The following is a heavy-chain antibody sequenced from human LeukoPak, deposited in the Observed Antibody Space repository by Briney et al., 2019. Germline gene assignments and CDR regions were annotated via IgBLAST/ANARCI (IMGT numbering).Heavy chain of an antibody. J-gene: IGHJ4*02. D-gene: IGHD3-10*01. V-gene: IGHV4-34*01. CDR2: INHSGST. CDR1: GGSFSGYY. Sequence: SETLSLTCAVYGGSFSGYYWSWIRQPPGKGLEWIGEINHSGSTNYNPSLKGRVTISVDTSKNQFSLKLSSVTAADTPVYYCARGLLWFGELWIFDYWGQGTLVTVSS. CDR3: ARGLLWFGELWIFDY.